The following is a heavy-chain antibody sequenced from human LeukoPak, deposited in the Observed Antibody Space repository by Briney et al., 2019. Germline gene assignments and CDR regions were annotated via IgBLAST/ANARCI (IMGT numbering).Heavy chain of an antibody. J-gene: IGHJ6*02. V-gene: IGHV3-30*18. CDR3: ANEVRGRRYYYGMDV. D-gene: IGHD3-10*01. CDR1: GFTFSSYG. CDR2: ISYDRSNK. Sequence: GGSLRLSCAASGFTFSSYGMHWVRQAPGKGLEWVAVISYDRSNKYYADSVKGRFTISRDNSKNTLYLQMNSLRAEDTAVYYCANEVRGRRYYYGMDVWGQGTTVTVSS.